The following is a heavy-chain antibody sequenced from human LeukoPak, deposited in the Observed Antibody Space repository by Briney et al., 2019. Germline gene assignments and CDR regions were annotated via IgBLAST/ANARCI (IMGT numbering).Heavy chain of an antibody. Sequence: PETMSLTCAVDGGFFSVYYWNWVRHPPGQGLEWIGEINHSGSTNYNPSLKNRDTISADESKIQFSLELSSGPAADTAVYYCARGRADTAMAYFDHLGPGTPVTVPS. V-gene: IGHV4-34*01. J-gene: IGHJ4*02. D-gene: IGHD5-18*01. CDR1: GGFFSVYY. CDR3: ARGRADTAMAYFDH. CDR2: INHSGST.